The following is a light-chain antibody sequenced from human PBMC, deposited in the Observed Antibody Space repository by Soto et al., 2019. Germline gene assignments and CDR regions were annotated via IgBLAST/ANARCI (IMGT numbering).Light chain of an antibody. Sequence: EVGVTQSPATLSVSQGERATLSCRASQSVSSNLACYQQKPGQAPRLLIYGASSRATGIPDRFSGSGSGTDFPLTISRQEPEDFAVYYCQQYGSSGTFGQGTKV. J-gene: IGKJ1*01. V-gene: IGKV3-20*01. CDR1: QSVSSN. CDR2: GAS. CDR3: QQYGSSGT.